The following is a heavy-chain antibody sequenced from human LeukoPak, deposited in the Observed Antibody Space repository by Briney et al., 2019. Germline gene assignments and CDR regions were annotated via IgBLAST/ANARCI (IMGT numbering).Heavy chain of an antibody. CDR1: GGSISRGDYY. D-gene: IGHD3-10*01. Sequence: SQTLSLTCTVSGGSISRGDYYWSWIRQPPGKGLEWIGYIYYSGSTYYNPSLKSRVTISVDTSKNQFSLKLSSVTAADTAVYYCARELGDYYGSGSYQNWFDPWGQGTLVTVSS. CDR2: IYYSGST. V-gene: IGHV4-30-4*01. J-gene: IGHJ5*02. CDR3: ARELGDYYGSGSYQNWFDP.